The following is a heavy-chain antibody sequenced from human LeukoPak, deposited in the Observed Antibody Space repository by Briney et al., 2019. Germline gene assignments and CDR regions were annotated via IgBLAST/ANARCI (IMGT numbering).Heavy chain of an antibody. CDR1: GGTFSSYA. D-gene: IGHD3-9*01. Sequence: ASVKVSCKASGGTFSSYAISWVRQAPGQGLEWMGRIIPILGIANYAQKFQGRVTITADKSTSTAYMELSSLRSEDTAVYYCAKGDILTGYSWSFDPWGQGTLVTVSS. J-gene: IGHJ5*02. V-gene: IGHV1-69*04. CDR3: AKGDILTGYSWSFDP. CDR2: IIPILGIA.